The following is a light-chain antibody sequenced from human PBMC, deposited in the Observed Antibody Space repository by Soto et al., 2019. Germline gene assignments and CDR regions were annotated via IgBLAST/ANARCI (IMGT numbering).Light chain of an antibody. CDR2: DAS. CDR1: QSIRNW. Sequence: DIQMTQSPSTLSASVGDRVTITCRASQSIRNWLAWYQQRPGKAPKLLIYDASTLESGVSSRFGGSGSGTEFTLTISSLQPDDFATYYCQQYDSSYTFGQGTKVDIK. CDR3: QQYDSSYT. V-gene: IGKV1-5*01. J-gene: IGKJ2*01.